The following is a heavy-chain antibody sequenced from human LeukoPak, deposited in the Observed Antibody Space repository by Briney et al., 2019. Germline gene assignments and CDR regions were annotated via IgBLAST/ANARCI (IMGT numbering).Heavy chain of an antibody. D-gene: IGHD1-1*01. CDR2: ISHSGTT. CDR1: GVSIISTNNY. Sequence: SETLSLTCTVSGVSIISTNNYWGWIRQPPGKGLEWIGTISHSGTTYYNPSLKSRVSMSIDTSKNQFSLNLSSVTAADTAVYFCARLDNDHNPDYWGQGTLVTVSS. V-gene: IGHV4-39*01. J-gene: IGHJ4*02. CDR3: ARLDNDHNPDY.